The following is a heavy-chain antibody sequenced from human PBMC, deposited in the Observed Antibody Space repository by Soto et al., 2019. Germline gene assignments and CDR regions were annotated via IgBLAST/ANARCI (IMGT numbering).Heavy chain of an antibody. CDR3: ASHPLNWSDGDX. Sequence: PSESLCLTFTVSVSSITSTEYYWAWIRQPPGKGLQFFGTIYYSGSSYSNPSLKSRLSMSVDTSKNQFSLTMKSVTAAGTGVYSRASHPLNWSDGDXSCQVVLVTVSX. D-gene: IGHD1-1*01. CDR1: VSSITSTEYY. V-gene: IGHV4-39*01. J-gene: IGHJ4*02. CDR2: IYYSGSS.